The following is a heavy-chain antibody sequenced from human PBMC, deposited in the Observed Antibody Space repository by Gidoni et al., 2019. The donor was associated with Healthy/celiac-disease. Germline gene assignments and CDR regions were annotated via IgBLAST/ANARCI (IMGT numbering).Heavy chain of an antibody. CDR1: GGSLSSSSYY. V-gene: IGHV4-39*01. D-gene: IGHD4-17*01. J-gene: IGHJ6*03. Sequence: QLQLQESGPGLVKPSETLSLTCTVSGGSLSSSSYYWGWIRQPPGKGLEWIGSIYYSGSTYYNPSLKSRVTISVDTSKNQFSLKLSSVTAADTAVYYCARQVYGDYVRYYYYYMDVWGKGTTVTVSS. CDR2: IYYSGST. CDR3: ARQVYGDYVRYYYYYMDV.